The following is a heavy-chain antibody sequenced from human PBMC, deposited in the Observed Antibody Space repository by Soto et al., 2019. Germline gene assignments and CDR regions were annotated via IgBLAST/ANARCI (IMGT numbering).Heavy chain of an antibody. V-gene: IGHV4-39*01. CDR1: GASTSSSRYY. CDR2: IYYSGST. J-gene: IGHJ6*02. D-gene: IGHD3-22*01. Sequence: PSGTQSLSCTVSGASTSSSRYYWGWIRKPPGKGLEWFGSIYYSGSTYYNPSLKSRVTISVDTSKNQFSLKLSSVTAADTAVYYCASIYTYYYDSSGYYYRSHYYYGMDVWGQGTTV. CDR3: ASIYTYYYDSSGYYYRSHYYYGMDV.